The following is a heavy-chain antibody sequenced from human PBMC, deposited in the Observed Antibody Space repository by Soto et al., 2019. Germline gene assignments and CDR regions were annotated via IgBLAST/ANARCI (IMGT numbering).Heavy chain of an antibody. Sequence: QVQLVESGGGVVQPGRSLRLSCAASGFIFSSYAMHWGRQAPGKGLEWVAVISYDGSNKYYADSVKGRFTISRDNSTNTLYLQLHRLGAADTAVYYCARTGLLHGMDVWGHGTAVTVSS. CDR1: GFIFSSYA. D-gene: IGHD2-15*01. CDR2: ISYDGSNK. V-gene: IGHV3-30-3*01. CDR3: ARTGLLHGMDV. J-gene: IGHJ6*02.